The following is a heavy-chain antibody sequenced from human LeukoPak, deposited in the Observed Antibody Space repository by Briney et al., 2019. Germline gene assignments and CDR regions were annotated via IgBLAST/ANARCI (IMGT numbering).Heavy chain of an antibody. Sequence: PGRSLRLSCAASGFTFDDYAMHWVRQAPGKGLEWVSGISWNSGSIGYADSVKGRFTISRDNAKNSLYLQMNSLRAEDTALYYCAKAPGAARHREYFDYWGQGTLVTVSS. CDR3: AKAPGAARHREYFDY. D-gene: IGHD6-6*01. CDR2: ISWNSGSI. CDR1: GFTFDDYA. V-gene: IGHV3-9*01. J-gene: IGHJ4*02.